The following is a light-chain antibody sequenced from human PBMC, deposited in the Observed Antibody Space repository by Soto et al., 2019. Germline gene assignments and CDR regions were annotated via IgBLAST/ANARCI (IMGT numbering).Light chain of an antibody. CDR1: QSISSY. J-gene: IGKJ1*01. CDR2: AAS. CDR3: QQSYSTLWT. V-gene: IGKV1-39*01. Sequence: DIKLNQSPSSLSASVGARVTLTCRASQSISSYLNWYQQKPGKAPKLLIYAASSLQSGVPSRFSGSGSGTDFTLTISSLQPEDFATYYCQQSYSTLWTFGQGTKVDIK.